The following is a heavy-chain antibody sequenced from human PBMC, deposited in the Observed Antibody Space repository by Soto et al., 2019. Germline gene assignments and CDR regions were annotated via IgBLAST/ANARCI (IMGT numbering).Heavy chain of an antibody. V-gene: IGHV3-30-3*01. J-gene: IGHJ3*02. Sequence: GGSLRLSCAASGSTFSRYDMHWVRQFPGKGLEWVAVISYDGSNKYYADSVKGRFTISRDNSKNTLYLQMNSLRVEDTAVHYCARDPSKVVPGGSAWLAAFDIWGQGTMVTVSS. D-gene: IGHD2-2*01. CDR1: GSTFSRYD. CDR3: ARDPSKVVPGGSAWLAAFDI. CDR2: ISYDGSNK.